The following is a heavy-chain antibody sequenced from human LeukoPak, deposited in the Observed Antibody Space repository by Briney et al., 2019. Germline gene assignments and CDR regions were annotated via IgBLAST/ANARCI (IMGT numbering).Heavy chain of an antibody. CDR2: MNPNSGNT. D-gene: IGHD3-10*01. Sequence: GASVKVSCKASGYTFTSYDINWVRQATGQGLEWMGWMNPNSGNTGYAQKFQGRVTTTRNTSISTAYMELSSLRSEDTAVYYCARVLRITMVRGVISFGYWGQGTLVTVSS. J-gene: IGHJ4*02. V-gene: IGHV1-8*01. CDR1: GYTFTSYD. CDR3: ARVLRITMVRGVISFGY.